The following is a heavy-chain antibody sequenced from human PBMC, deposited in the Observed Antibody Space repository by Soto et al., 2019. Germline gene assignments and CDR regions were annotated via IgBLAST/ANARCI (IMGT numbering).Heavy chain of an antibody. V-gene: IGHV4-39*07. J-gene: IGHJ4*01. CDR1: GGTFSSTSYY. Sequence: PSETLSLTWSVSGGTFSSTSYYLGWDRQPPGKGLEWIGSIYYSGSANYNPSLKSRVTISVDTPKNQFSLTLNSVTAADTAVYYCARDSRERGPQLVGHLDYWGHGAQVTVSS. CDR3: ARDSRERGPQLVGHLDY. CDR2: IYYSGSA. D-gene: IGHD6-13*01.